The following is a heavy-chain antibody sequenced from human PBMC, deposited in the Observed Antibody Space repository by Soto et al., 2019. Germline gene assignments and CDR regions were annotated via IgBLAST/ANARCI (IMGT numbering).Heavy chain of an antibody. J-gene: IGHJ5*02. Sequence: GGSLRLSCAASGFTFSSYSMNWVRQAPGKGLEWVSSISSSSSYIYYADSVKGRFTISRDNAKNSLYLQMNSLRAEDTAVYYCARGYSSSWYDNWFDPWGQGTLVTVSS. CDR3: ARGYSSSWYDNWFDP. CDR2: ISSSSSYI. V-gene: IGHV3-21*01. D-gene: IGHD6-13*01. CDR1: GFTFSSYS.